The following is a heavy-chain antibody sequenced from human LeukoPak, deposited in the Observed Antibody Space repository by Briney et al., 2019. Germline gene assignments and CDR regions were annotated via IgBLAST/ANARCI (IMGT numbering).Heavy chain of an antibody. CDR2: MNPNSGIT. CDR1: GYTFTSYD. V-gene: IGHV1-8*01. J-gene: IGHJ4*02. CDR3: ARGLRYSYGLRY. Sequence: ASVKVSCKASGYTFTSYDINWVRQATGQGLEWMGWMNPNSGITGYAQKFQGRVTMTRNTSISTAYMELSGLRSEDTAVYYCARGLRYSYGLRYWGQGTLVTVSS. D-gene: IGHD5-18*01.